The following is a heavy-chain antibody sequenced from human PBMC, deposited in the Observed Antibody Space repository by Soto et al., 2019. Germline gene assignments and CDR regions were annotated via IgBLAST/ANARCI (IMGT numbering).Heavy chain of an antibody. CDR1: GYTFTGYY. J-gene: IGHJ3*02. Sequence: ASVKVSCKASGYTFTGYYMHWVRQAPGQGLEWMGWINPNSGGTNYAQRFQGWVTMTRDTSISTAYMELSRLRSDDTAVYYCARAHNDYIWGSYRPDDAFDIWGQGTMVTVS. CDR2: INPNSGGT. V-gene: IGHV1-2*04. D-gene: IGHD3-16*02. CDR3: ARAHNDYIWGSYRPDDAFDI.